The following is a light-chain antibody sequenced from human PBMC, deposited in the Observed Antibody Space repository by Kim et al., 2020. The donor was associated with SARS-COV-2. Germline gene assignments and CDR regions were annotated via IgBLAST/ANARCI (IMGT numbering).Light chain of an antibody. CDR1: QGISSY. CDR3: QQDYSYPRT. Sequence: AIRITQSPSSLSASTGDRVIITCRASQGISSYLAWYQQKPGKAPKLLIYAASTLQSGVPSRFSGSGSGTDFTLTISCLQSEDFATYYCQQDYSYPRTFGQGTKVDIK. J-gene: IGKJ1*01. CDR2: AAS. V-gene: IGKV1-8*01.